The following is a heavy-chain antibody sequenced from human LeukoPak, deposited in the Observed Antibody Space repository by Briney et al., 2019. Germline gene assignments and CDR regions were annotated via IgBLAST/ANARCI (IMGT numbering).Heavy chain of an antibody. CDR3: ARAVGPFDY. Sequence: GGSLRLSCAASGFTFSSYGMHWVRQAPGKGLEWVAVISYDGSNKYYADSVKGRFTISRDNSKDTLYLQMNSLRVEDTAVYYCARAVGPFDYWGQGTLVTVSS. CDR2: ISYDGSNK. D-gene: IGHD3-16*01. J-gene: IGHJ4*02. V-gene: IGHV3-30*03. CDR1: GFTFSSYG.